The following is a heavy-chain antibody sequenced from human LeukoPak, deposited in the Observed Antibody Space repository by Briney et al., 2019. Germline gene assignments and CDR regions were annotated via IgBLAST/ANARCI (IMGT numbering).Heavy chain of an antibody. CDR3: ARLGIFAGTSTDS. D-gene: IGHD3-16*01. V-gene: IGHV3-74*01. Sequence: GGSLRLACAASGFTFSGSAMSWVRQAPGKGLMWVSRIKTDGSSTSYADSVKGRFTISRDNAKNTLYLQMNSLRAEDTAVYYCARLGIFAGTSTDSWGQGTLVTVSS. CDR2: IKTDGSST. J-gene: IGHJ4*02. CDR1: GFTFSGSA.